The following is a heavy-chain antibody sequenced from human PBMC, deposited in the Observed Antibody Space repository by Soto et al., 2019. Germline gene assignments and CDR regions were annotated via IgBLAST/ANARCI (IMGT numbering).Heavy chain of an antibody. CDR2: IYPGDSDT. V-gene: IGHV5-51*01. Sequence: EVQLVQSGAEVKKPGESLKISCKGSGYSFTSYWIGWVRQMPGKGLEWMGIIYPGDSDTRYSPSFQGQVTISADKSISTAYLQWSSLKASETARYYCARTSAAGKNYNGMDVWGPGATVTVSS. J-gene: IGHJ6*02. CDR1: GYSFTSYW. CDR3: ARTSAAGKNYNGMDV. D-gene: IGHD6-13*01.